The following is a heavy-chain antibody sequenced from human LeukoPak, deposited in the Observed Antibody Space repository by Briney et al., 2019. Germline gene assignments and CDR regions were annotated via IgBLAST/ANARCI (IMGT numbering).Heavy chain of an antibody. CDR2: ISSSSSTI. D-gene: IGHD6-13*01. J-gene: IGHJ4*02. CDR1: GFTFSSYS. V-gene: IGHV3-48*01. CDR3: ARDPIAAAGTLDY. Sequence: GGSLRLPCAASGFTFSSYSMNWVRQAPGKGLEWVSYISSSSSTIYYADSVKGRFTISRDNAKNSLYLQMNSLRAEDTAVYYCARDPIAAAGTLDYWGQGTLVTVSS.